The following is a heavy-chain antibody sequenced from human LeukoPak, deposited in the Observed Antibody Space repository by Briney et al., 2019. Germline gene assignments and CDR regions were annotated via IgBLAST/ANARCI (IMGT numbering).Heavy chain of an antibody. D-gene: IGHD1-7*01. CDR2: INPNSGGT. Sequence: ASVKVSCKASGYTFTGYYMHWVRQAPGQGLEWMGWINPNSGGTNYAQKFQGRVTMTRDTSISTAYMELSRLRSEDTAVYYCATELYMELRRGWFDPWGQGTLVTVSS. V-gene: IGHV1-2*02. J-gene: IGHJ5*02. CDR1: GYTFTGYY. CDR3: ATELYMELRRGWFDP.